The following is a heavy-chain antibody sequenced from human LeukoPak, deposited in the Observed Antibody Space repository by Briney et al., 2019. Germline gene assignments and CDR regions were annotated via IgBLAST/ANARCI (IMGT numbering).Heavy chain of an antibody. D-gene: IGHD5-18*01. Sequence: SETLSLTCAVYGGSFSGYYWSWIRQPPGKGLEWIGEINHSGSTNYNPSLKSRVTISVDTSKNQFSLKLSSVTAADTAVYYCARGFRDTARVREKSFDYWGQGTLVPVSS. CDR1: GGSFSGYY. CDR3: ARGFRDTARVREKSFDY. V-gene: IGHV4-34*01. CDR2: INHSGST. J-gene: IGHJ4*02.